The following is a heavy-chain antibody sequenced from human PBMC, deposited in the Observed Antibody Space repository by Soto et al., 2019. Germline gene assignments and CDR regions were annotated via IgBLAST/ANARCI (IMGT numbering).Heavy chain of an antibody. Sequence: QVQLVQSGAEVKEPGDSVRVSCEASGYTFTAYYIHWVRQAPGQGLEWMGWINPKFGDTTYAQDFQGRGSMTRGMSISTVYMELISLTSDDTAIYYCARNMDYYDGRGSGNGHGVWGQWTTVTVFS. CDR2: INPKFGDT. J-gene: IGHJ6*02. CDR3: ARNMDYYDGRGSGNGHGV. V-gene: IGHV1-2*02. D-gene: IGHD3-16*01. CDR1: GYTFTAYY.